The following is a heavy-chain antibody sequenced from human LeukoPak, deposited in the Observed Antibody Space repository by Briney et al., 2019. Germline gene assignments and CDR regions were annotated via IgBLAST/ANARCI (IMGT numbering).Heavy chain of an antibody. CDR1: DDSVSSGAYY. CDR2: VFYNGNT. J-gene: IGHJ4*02. D-gene: IGHD2-15*01. CDR3: ARSASLPPYYFDY. V-gene: IGHV4-31*03. Sequence: SETLSLTCTVSDDSVSSGAYYWSWIRQPPGKGLEWIGYVFYNGNTFYNPSLESRLTISVDTSKKQFSLRLKSVTAADTALYYCARSASLPPYYFDYWGQGTLVTVSS.